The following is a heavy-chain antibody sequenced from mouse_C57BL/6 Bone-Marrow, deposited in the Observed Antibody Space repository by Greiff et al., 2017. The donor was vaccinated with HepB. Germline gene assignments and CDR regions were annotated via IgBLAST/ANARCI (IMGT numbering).Heavy chain of an antibody. J-gene: IGHJ3*01. CDR1: GYTFTSYW. V-gene: IGHV1-59*01. CDR2: IDPSDSYT. CDR3: ARRGGFYYEYDWFAY. D-gene: IGHD2-4*01. Sequence: QVQLQQPGAELVRPGPSVKLSCKASGYTFTSYWMHWVKQRPGQGLEWIGVIDPSDSYTNYNQKCKGKATLTVDTSSSTAYMQLSSLTSEDSAVYYCARRGGFYYEYDWFAYWGQGTLVTVSA.